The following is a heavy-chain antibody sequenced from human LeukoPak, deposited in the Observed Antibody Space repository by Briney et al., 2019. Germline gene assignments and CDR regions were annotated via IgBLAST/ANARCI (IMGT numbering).Heavy chain of an antibody. D-gene: IGHD5-24*01. CDR2: ISSNGGST. J-gene: IGHJ3*02. V-gene: IGHV3-64*01. CDR3: AREAMRRDGYNSHAFDI. CDR1: GFTFSSYA. Sequence: GGSLRLSCAASGFTFSSYAMHWVRQAPGKGLEYVSAISSNGGSTYYANSVKGRFTISRDNSKNTLYLQMGSLRAEDTAVYYCAREAMRRDGYNSHAFDIWGQGTMVTVSS.